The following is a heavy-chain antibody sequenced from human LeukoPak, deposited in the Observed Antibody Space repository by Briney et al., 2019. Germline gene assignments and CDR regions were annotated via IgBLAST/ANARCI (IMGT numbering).Heavy chain of an antibody. CDR2: ISGSGGST. CDR1: GFTFSSYG. Sequence: PGGSLRLSCAASGFTFSSYGMSWVRQAPGKGLEWVSAISGSGGSTYYADSVKGRFTISRDNSKNALYLQMNSLRGEDTAVYYCAKGGRRDGNNWHFDYWGQGTLVTVSS. CDR3: AKGGRRDGNNWHFDY. D-gene: IGHD5-24*01. J-gene: IGHJ4*02. V-gene: IGHV3-23*01.